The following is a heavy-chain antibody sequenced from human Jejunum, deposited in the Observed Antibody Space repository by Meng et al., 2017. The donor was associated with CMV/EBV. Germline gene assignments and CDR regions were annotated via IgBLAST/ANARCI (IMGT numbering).Heavy chain of an antibody. Sequence: FSSYSMSWVRQAPGKGLEWVPTISASGDTTSYADSVKGRFTVSRDSSKNTLYLQMDSLRADDTAVYYCAREPGRGYSGYDRYFDYWGQGTLVTVSS. V-gene: IGHV3-23*01. J-gene: IGHJ4*02. CDR2: ISASGDTT. CDR3: AREPGRGYSGYDRYFDY. D-gene: IGHD5-12*01. CDR1: FSSYS.